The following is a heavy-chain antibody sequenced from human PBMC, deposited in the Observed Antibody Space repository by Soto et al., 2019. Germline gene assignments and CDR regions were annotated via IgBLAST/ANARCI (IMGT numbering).Heavy chain of an antibody. CDR1: GYTFTSYA. V-gene: IGHV1-3*01. CDR2: INAGNGNT. Sequence: ASVKVSCKASGYTFTSYAMHWVRQAPGQRLEWMGWINAGNGNTKYAQKFQGRVTITRDTSASTAYMELSSLRSDDTAVYYCAREQGYSGYDFDYWGQGTLVTVSS. J-gene: IGHJ4*02. CDR3: AREQGYSGYDFDY. D-gene: IGHD5-12*01.